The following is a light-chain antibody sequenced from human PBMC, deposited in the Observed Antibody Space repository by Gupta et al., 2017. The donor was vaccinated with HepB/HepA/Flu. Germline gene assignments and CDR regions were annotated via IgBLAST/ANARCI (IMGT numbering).Light chain of an antibody. Sequence: QSVLTQPPSASGSPGQRVAIPCSGCTSNIGSNYVYWYQQHPGTAPKLILCRHNQRPSGVPDRFSGSKSGTTSSLTISGLRAEDEADYYCATWDDSRSCWVFGGGTKLTVL. J-gene: IGLJ3*02. CDR3: ATWDDSRSCWV. V-gene: IGLV1-47*01. CDR2: RHN. CDR1: TSNIGSNY.